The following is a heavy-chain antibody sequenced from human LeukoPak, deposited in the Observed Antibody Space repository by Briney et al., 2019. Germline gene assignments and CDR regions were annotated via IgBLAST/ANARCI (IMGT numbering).Heavy chain of an antibody. CDR3: AREKGIAAAGQGFDY. J-gene: IGHJ4*02. V-gene: IGHV4-34*01. CDR2: INHSGST. D-gene: IGHD6-13*01. Sequence: SETLSLTCAVYGGSFSGYYWSWIRQLPGKGLEWIGEINHSGSTNYNPSLKSRVTISVDTSKNQFSLKLSSVTAADTAVYYCAREKGIAAAGQGFDYWGQGTLVTVSS. CDR1: GGSFSGYY.